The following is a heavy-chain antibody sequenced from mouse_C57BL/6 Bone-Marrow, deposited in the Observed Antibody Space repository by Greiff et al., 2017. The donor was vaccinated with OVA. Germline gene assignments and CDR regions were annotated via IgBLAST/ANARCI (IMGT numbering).Heavy chain of an antibody. CDR3: AIWGIKTAVYYAMDY. J-gene: IGHJ4*01. CDR2: IHPSDSDT. D-gene: IGHD2-4*01. V-gene: IGHV1-74*01. Sequence: QVQLQQPGADLVKPGASVKVSCKASGYTFTSYWMHWVKQRPGQGLEWIGRIHPSDSDTNYNQKFKGKATLTVDKSSSTAYMQLRSLTSEDSAVYYGAIWGIKTAVYYAMDYWGQGTSVTVSA. CDR1: GYTFTSYW.